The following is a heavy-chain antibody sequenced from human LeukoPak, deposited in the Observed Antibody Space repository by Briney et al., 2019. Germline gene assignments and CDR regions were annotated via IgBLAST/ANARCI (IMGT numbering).Heavy chain of an antibody. V-gene: IGHV3-30*18. J-gene: IGHJ4*02. CDR3: AEGLSMVATTGFDY. D-gene: IGHD5-12*01. Sequence: GGSLRLSCAASGFTFSNYAMHWVRQAPGKGLEWVALISYDGSNKYYADSVKGRFTISRDNSKNTLYLQMNSLRAEDTAVYYCAEGLSMVATTGFDYWGQGTLVTVSS. CDR2: ISYDGSNK. CDR1: GFTFSNYA.